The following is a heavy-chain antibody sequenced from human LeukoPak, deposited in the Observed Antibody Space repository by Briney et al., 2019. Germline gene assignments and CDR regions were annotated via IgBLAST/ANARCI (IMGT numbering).Heavy chain of an antibody. Sequence: SETLSLTCTVSGGSISSSNYYWGWIRQPPGKGLDWIGSIYSGGSTYHNPSLKSRVTISVDTSKNQVSLKLSSVTAADTAVYYCARHGVTSSGYYWDWGQGTLVTVSP. CDR1: GGSISSSNYY. CDR2: IYSGGST. D-gene: IGHD3-22*01. J-gene: IGHJ4*02. CDR3: ARHGVTSSGYYWD. V-gene: IGHV4-39*01.